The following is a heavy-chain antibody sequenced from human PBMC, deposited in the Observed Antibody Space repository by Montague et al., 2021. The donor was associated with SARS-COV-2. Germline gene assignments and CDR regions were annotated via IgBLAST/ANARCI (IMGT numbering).Heavy chain of an antibody. CDR3: ARARTSLIVVVNEFDY. D-gene: IGHD2-21*01. CDR2: IYYSGSS. Sequence: TRSLICTVSGDSMSSGRYYWTWIRQHPGKGLEWIGYIYYSGSSYYNPSLKSRVTISVDTSKNQFSLRLSSVTAADTAVYYCARARTSLIVVVNEFDYWGQGTLVTVSS. J-gene: IGHJ4*02. CDR1: GDSMSSGRYY. V-gene: IGHV4-31*03.